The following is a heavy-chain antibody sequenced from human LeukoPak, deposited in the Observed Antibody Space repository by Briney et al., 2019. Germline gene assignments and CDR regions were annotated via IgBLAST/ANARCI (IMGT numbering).Heavy chain of an antibody. V-gene: IGHV4-59*08. J-gene: IGHJ4*01. CDR1: GGSISSYY. Sequence: SETLSLTCTVSGGSISSYYWNWIRQPPGKGLEWIGYIYSSGSANYNPSLKSRVIISGDTSKNQISLNLTSVTAADTALYFCARHRDYYDSWGHGTLVTVSS. D-gene: IGHD3-22*01. CDR3: ARHRDYYDS. CDR2: IYSSGSA.